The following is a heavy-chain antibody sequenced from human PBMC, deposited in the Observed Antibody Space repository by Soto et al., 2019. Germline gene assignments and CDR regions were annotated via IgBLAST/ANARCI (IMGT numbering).Heavy chain of an antibody. Sequence: SETLSLTCTVSGGSISSSSYYWGWIRQPPGKGLEWIGSIYYSGSTYYNPSLKSRVTISVDTSKNQFSLKLISVTAADTAVYYCARITYCGGDCYSYYYYMDVWGKGTTVTVSS. CDR3: ARITYCGGDCYSYYYYMDV. CDR2: IYYSGST. CDR1: GGSISSSSYY. J-gene: IGHJ6*03. D-gene: IGHD2-21*02. V-gene: IGHV4-39*01.